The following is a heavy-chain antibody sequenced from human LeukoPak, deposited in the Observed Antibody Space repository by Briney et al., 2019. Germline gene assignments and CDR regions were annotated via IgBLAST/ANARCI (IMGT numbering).Heavy chain of an antibody. Sequence: PSEALSPTCTVSCGSISSSCYYWGWIRQPPGEGLEWIGYIYYSGSTYYNPSLKRRVTISVDTSKNQFPLKLSSVTAADTAVYYCARDSAVTTRFDYWGQGTLVTVSS. J-gene: IGHJ4*02. CDR1: CGSISSSCYY. D-gene: IGHD4-17*01. CDR2: IYYSGST. V-gene: IGHV4-30-4*08. CDR3: ARDSAVTTRFDY.